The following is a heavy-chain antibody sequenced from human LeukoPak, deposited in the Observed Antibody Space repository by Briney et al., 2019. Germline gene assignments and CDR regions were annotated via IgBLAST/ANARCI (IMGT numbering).Heavy chain of an antibody. CDR2: MNPNSGNT. CDR3: ARGYIAAAGTGWFDP. CDR1: GYTFTSYD. Sequence: EASVKVSCKASGYTFTSYDINWVRQATGQGLEWMGWMNPNSGNTGYAQKFQGRVTMTRNTSISTAHMELSSLRSEDTAVYYCARGYIAAAGTGWFDPWGQGTLVTVSS. J-gene: IGHJ5*02. V-gene: IGHV1-8*01. D-gene: IGHD6-13*01.